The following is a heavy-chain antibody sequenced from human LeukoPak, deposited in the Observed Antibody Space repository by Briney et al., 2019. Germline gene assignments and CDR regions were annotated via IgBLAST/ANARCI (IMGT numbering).Heavy chain of an antibody. CDR1: GFTFSSYS. V-gene: IGHV3-48*02. J-gene: IGHJ4*02. Sequence: GGSLRLSCAASGFTFSSYSMNWVRQAPGKGLEWVSYISSSSSTIYYADSVKGRFTISRDNAKNPLYLQMNSLRDEDTAVYYCAMTTDYYDSSGYYFDWGQGTLVTVSS. D-gene: IGHD3-22*01. CDR2: ISSSSSTI. CDR3: AMTTDYYDSSGYYFD.